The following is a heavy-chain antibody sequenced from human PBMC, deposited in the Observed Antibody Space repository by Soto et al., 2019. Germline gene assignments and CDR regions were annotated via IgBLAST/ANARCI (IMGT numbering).Heavy chain of an antibody. CDR3: ATRITVFGLLIPPFDP. D-gene: IGHD3-3*01. CDR1: GGSVNGYY. V-gene: IGHV4-34*01. J-gene: IGHJ5*02. Sequence: TSETLSLTCAVYGGSVNGYYWNWIRQPPGKGLEWIGEINHTGGTHYNPSLKSRVTMSVDTSKNQFSLRLSSVTAADTAIYYCATRITVFGLLIPPFDPWGQGTQVTVYS. CDR2: INHTGGT.